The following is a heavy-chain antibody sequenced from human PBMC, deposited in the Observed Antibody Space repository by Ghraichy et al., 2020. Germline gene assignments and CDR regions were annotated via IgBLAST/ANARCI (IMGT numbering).Heavy chain of an antibody. V-gene: IGHV3-30-3*01. CDR3: ARDSPDCSGGSCYLDY. CDR2: ISYDGSNK. CDR1: GFTFSSYA. D-gene: IGHD2-15*01. Sequence: GESLNISCAASGFTFSSYAMHWVRQAPGKGLEWVAVISYDGSNKYYADSVKGRFTISRDNSKNTLYLQMNSLRAEDTAVYYCARDSPDCSGGSCYLDYWGQGTLVTVSS. J-gene: IGHJ4*02.